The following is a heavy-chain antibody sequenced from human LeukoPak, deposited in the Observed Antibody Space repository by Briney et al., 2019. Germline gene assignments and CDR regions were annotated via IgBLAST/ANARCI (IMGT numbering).Heavy chain of an antibody. Sequence: GGSLRLSCAASGFTFSSYSMNWVRQAPGKGLEWVSSISSSSSYIYYADSVKGRYTISRDNAKNSLYLQMISLRAEDTAVYYCAREYGSGSYLVWGQGTMVTVSS. CDR2: ISSSSSYI. D-gene: IGHD3-10*01. V-gene: IGHV3-21*01. CDR1: GFTFSSYS. J-gene: IGHJ3*01. CDR3: AREYGSGSYLV.